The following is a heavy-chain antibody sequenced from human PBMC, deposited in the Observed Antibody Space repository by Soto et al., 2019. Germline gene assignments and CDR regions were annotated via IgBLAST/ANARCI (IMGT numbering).Heavy chain of an antibody. Sequence: QVQLVESGGGVVQPGRSLRLSCAASGFTFSSYGMHWVRQAPGKGLEWVAVIWYDGSNKYYADSVKGRFTISRDNSKNTLYLQMNSLRAEDTAVYYCARDNPSKVRGVRAFDIWGLGTMVTVSS. D-gene: IGHD3-10*01. CDR1: GFTFSSYG. CDR3: ARDNPSKVRGVRAFDI. V-gene: IGHV3-33*01. J-gene: IGHJ3*02. CDR2: IWYDGSNK.